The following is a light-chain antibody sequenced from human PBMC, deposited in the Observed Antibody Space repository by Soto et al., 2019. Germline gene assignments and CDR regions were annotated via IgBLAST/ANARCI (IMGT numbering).Light chain of an antibody. CDR1: TSDVGGYDR. J-gene: IGLJ2*01. Sequence: QSALTQPASVTGSPGQSITISCTGTTSDVGGYDRVSWFQQYPGTAPKLMIYEVTNRPSGVSDRFSGSKSVNTASLTISGLQPEDEADYYCSSYTTSGTTYVVFGGGTKLTVL. V-gene: IGLV2-14*01. CDR3: SSYTTSGTTYVV. CDR2: EVT.